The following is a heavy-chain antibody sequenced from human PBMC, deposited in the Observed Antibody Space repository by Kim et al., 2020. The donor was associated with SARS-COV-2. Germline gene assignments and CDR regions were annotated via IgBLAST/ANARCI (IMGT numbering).Heavy chain of an antibody. D-gene: IGHD6-19*01. CDR2: ISYDGNNK. CDR1: GFTFSSYA. V-gene: IGHV3-30-3*01. Sequence: GGSLRLSCAASGFTFSSYAMHWVRQAPGKGLEWVAVISYDGNNKYYADPVKGRFTISRDNSKNTLYLQMNSLRPEDTAVYYCARRTLDSWWLANFDYWGQGILVTVSS. CDR3: ARRTLDSWWLANFDY. J-gene: IGHJ4*02.